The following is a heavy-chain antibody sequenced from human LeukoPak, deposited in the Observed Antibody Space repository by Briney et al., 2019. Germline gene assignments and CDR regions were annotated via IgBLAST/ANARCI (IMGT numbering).Heavy chain of an antibody. J-gene: IGHJ3*02. V-gene: IGHV1-69*13. Sequence: ASVKVSCKASGGIFSSYAISWVRQAPGQGLEWMGGIIPIFDTADYAQNFQGRVTITADESTSTAYMELSRLRSEDTAVYYCRYCSSASCYNDAFDIWGQGTMVTVSS. CDR3: RYCSSASCYNDAFDI. CDR2: IIPIFDTA. CDR1: GGIFSSYA. D-gene: IGHD2-2*01.